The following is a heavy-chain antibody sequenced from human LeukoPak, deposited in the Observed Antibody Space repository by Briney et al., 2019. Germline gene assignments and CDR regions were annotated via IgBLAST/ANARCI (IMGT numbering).Heavy chain of an antibody. Sequence: SETLSLTCAVSGGSISSSNWWSWVRQPPGKGLEWIGEIYHSGSTNYNPSLKSRVTISVDTSKNQFSLKLSSVTAADTAVYYCARDSGSSSWFDYWGQGTLVTVSS. V-gene: IGHV4-4*02. J-gene: IGHJ4*02. CDR2: IYHSGST. CDR3: ARDSGSSSWFDY. CDR1: GGSISSSNW. D-gene: IGHD6-13*01.